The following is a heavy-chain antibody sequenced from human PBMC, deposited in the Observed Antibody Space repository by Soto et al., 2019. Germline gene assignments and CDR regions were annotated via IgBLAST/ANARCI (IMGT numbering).Heavy chain of an antibody. V-gene: IGHV4-39*01. CDR1: GGSITNNNYY. CDR3: ARHRGDTSGWHSFDY. J-gene: IGHJ4*02. CDR2: IYYSGNT. Sequence: SETLSLTCTVSGGSITNNNYYWGWIRQPPGKGLEWIGSIYYSGNTYYNPSLKSRVTISVDTSNNHFSLKLNSVAAADAAVYYCARHRGDTSGWHSFDYWGQGTLGTVSS. D-gene: IGHD6-19*01.